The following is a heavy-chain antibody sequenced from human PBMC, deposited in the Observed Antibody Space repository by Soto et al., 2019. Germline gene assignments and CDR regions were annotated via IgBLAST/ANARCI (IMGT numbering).Heavy chain of an antibody. CDR2: IHHTGST. Sequence: KPSETLSLTCTVSGDSIMTSYCSCIRHALGKGREWIVYIHHTGSTNSNPSLKSRVTISADTSRNSFSLKVASVTSGDTAVYYCARDLSGGSSWYEFGSWGQGTL. D-gene: IGHD6-13*01. CDR3: ARDLSGGSSWYEFGS. CDR1: GDSIMTSY. V-gene: IGHV4-59*01. J-gene: IGHJ4*02.